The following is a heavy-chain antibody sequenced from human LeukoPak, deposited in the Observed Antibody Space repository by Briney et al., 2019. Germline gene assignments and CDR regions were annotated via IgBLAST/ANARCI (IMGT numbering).Heavy chain of an antibody. CDR3: ARLPGGLGRYYFEY. D-gene: IGHD3-16*02. J-gene: IGHJ4*02. CDR2: INPANGIT. Sequence: GASVKVSCKASGYTFTGYYMHWVRQAPGQRLEWMGWINPANGITKYSQKFQGRVTITSDTSASTAHMELSGLRSEDAAVYYCARLPGGLGRYYFEYWGQGTLVAVSS. V-gene: IGHV1-3*01. CDR1: GYTFTGYY.